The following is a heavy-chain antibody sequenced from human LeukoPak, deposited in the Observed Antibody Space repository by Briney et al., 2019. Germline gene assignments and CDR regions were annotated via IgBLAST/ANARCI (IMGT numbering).Heavy chain of an antibody. CDR1: GFTFSSTE. CDR3: ARMIGLNQQLDADN. V-gene: IGHV3-48*03. Sequence: GGSLRLSCAASGFTFSSTEMNWVRQAPGKGLEWVSYISSSGSTINYADSVRGRFTISRDNAKNSLCLQLNSLRAEDTAIYYCARMIGLNQQLDADNWGQGTLVTVSS. CDR2: ISSSGSTI. D-gene: IGHD6-13*01. J-gene: IGHJ4*02.